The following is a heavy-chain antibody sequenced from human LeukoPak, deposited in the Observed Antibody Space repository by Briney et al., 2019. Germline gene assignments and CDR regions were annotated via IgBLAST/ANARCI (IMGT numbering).Heavy chain of an antibody. CDR1: GFTFSTYW. CDR3: ARATPPPLRYFDWLLEGYYFDY. J-gene: IGHJ4*02. V-gene: IGHV4-4*02. CDR2: IYHSGST. Sequence: PGGSLRLSCAASGFTFSTYWMSWVRQAPGKGLEWIGSIYHSGSTYYNPSLKSRVTISVDTSKNQFSLKLSSLTAADTAVYYCARATPPPLRYFDWLLEGYYFDYWGQGTLVTVSS. D-gene: IGHD3-9*01.